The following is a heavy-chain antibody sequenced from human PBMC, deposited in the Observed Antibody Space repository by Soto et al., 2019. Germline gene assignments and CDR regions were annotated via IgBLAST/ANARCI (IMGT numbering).Heavy chain of an antibody. CDR1: GFTFSSYG. J-gene: IGHJ6*03. Sequence: GGSLRLSCAASGFTFSSYGMHWVRQAPGKGLEWVAVIWYDGSNKYYADSVKGRLTISRDNSKNTLYLQMNSLRAEDTAVYYCASDSYYDFWSGYGHYYYYYMDVWGKGTTVTVSS. V-gene: IGHV3-33*01. CDR3: ASDSYYDFWSGYGHYYYYYMDV. D-gene: IGHD3-3*01. CDR2: IWYDGSNK.